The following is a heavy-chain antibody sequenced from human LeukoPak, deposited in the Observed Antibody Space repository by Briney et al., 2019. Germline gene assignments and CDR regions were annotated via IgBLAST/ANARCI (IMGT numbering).Heavy chain of an antibody. CDR2: ISYDGSNK. D-gene: IGHD6-13*01. J-gene: IGHJ4*02. V-gene: IGHV3-30*04. CDR3: AKAQCSSRWTLDHYFDY. Sequence: GGSLRLSCAASGFTFSSYAMHWVRQAPGKGLEWVAVISYDGSNKYYADSMKGRFTISRDNSKNTLYLQMNSLRAEDTAVYYCAKAQCSSRWTLDHYFDYWGQGTLVTVSS. CDR1: GFTFSSYA.